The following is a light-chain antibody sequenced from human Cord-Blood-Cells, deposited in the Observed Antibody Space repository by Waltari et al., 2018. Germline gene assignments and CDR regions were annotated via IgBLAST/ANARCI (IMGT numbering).Light chain of an antibody. CDR1: SSNIGSNT. CDR3: AAWDDSLNGYV. Sequence: QSVLTQPPSASGTPGQRVTISCSGSSSNIGSNTVNWYQQLPGTAPKLLIYSNNQRHSGGPDRFSGSKSGTSASLAISGLQSEDEADYYCAAWDDSLNGYVFGTGTKVTVL. V-gene: IGLV1-44*01. CDR2: SNN. J-gene: IGLJ1*01.